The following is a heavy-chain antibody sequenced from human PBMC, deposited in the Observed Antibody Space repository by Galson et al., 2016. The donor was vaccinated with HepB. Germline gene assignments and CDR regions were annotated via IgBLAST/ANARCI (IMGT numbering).Heavy chain of an antibody. CDR3: TRLNRYGAPRGGGLDV. D-gene: IGHD4-17*01. V-gene: IGHV3-13*01. J-gene: IGHJ6*02. Sequence: SLRLSCAASGFTFSTYDLHWVRQTSGVGLEWVSSITTSGDTYYAGSVKGRFTISRENVKSTLYLQMNSLGVEDTAVYYCTRLNRYGAPRGGGLDVWGQGTTVTVSS. CDR1: GFTFSTYD. CDR2: ITTSGDT.